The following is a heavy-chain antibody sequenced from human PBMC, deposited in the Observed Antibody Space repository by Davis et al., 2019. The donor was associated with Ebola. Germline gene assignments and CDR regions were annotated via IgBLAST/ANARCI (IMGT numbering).Heavy chain of an antibody. V-gene: IGHV1-2*02. CDR3: ARDWGNYGTGEEHRTHYGMDV. CDR2: INPNSGGT. Sequence: ASVKVSCKASGYTFTGYYMHWVRQAPGQGLEWMGWINPNSGGTNYAQKFQGRVTMTRDTSISTAYMELSRLRSDDTAVYYCARDWGNYGTGEEHRTHYGMDVWGQGTTVTVSS. J-gene: IGHJ6*02. D-gene: IGHD3-16*01. CDR1: GYTFTGYY.